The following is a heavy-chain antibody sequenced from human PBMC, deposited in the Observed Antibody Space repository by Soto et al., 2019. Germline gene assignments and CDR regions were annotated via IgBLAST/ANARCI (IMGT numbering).Heavy chain of an antibody. Sequence: GGSLRLSCAASGFTFSSYAMSWVRQAPGKGLEWVSAISGSGGSTYYADSVKGRFTISRDNSKNTLYLQMNSLRAEDTAVYYCAKSRIVGATTPILLGYWGQGTLVTVSS. CDR2: ISGSGGST. V-gene: IGHV3-23*01. D-gene: IGHD1-26*01. J-gene: IGHJ4*02. CDR3: AKSRIVGATTPILLGY. CDR1: GFTFSSYA.